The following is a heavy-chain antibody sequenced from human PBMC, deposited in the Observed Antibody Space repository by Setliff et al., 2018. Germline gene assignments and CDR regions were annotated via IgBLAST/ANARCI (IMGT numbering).Heavy chain of an antibody. CDR1: GYMFTTYG. V-gene: IGHV1-18*01. CDR3: ARAGQLDYFQH. Sequence: ASVKVSCKTSGYMFTTYGISWVRQDPGQGLEWMGWIRVYDGYTDYAQKFQGRVTMTKDTSTSTAYMELRSLRPDDTAVYYCARAGQLDYFQHWGQGTLVTVSS. D-gene: IGHD6-13*01. CDR2: IRVYDGYT. J-gene: IGHJ1*01.